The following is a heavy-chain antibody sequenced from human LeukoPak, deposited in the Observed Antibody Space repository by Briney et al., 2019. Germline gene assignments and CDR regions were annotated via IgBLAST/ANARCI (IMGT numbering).Heavy chain of an antibody. CDR3: ARLTTVNFDY. Sequence: SGTLSLTCAVSGASITSNHWWSWARQAPGEGLEWIGEIYHGGATTYNPSLKSRVTMSVDKSKNEFSLSLRSVTAADTAVYYCARLTTVNFDYWGQGTLVTVSS. D-gene: IGHD4-17*01. CDR2: IYHGGAT. CDR1: GASITSNHW. J-gene: IGHJ4*02. V-gene: IGHV4-4*02.